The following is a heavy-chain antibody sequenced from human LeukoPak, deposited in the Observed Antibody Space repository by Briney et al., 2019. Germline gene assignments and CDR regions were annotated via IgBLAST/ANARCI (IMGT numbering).Heavy chain of an antibody. J-gene: IGHJ4*02. CDR2: ISYDGSNK. V-gene: IGHV3-30*04. Sequence: GGSLRLSCAASGFTFSSYAMHWVRQAPGKGLEWVAVISYDGSNKYYADSVKGRFTISRDNSKNTLYLQMNSLRAEDTAVYYCAKAGAVVVVVAKFFDYWGQGTLVTVSS. CDR3: AKAGAVVVVVAKFFDY. D-gene: IGHD2-15*01. CDR1: GFTFSSYA.